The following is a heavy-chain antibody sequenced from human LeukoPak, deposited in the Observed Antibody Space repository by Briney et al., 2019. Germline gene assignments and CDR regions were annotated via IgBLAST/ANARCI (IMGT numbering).Heavy chain of an antibody. CDR1: GGSVSSASYY. J-gene: IGHJ5*02. CDR3: ARDLRPLYSRENFSWFDP. Sequence: SETLSLTCTVSGGSVSSASYYWSWIRQPPGKGLEWIGYIYYTRSTNYNPYLQSRVTISLHPPKNQFSLKPSSVTAADTAVYYCARDLRPLYSRENFSWFDPWGQRTLVTVSS. CDR2: IYYTRST. V-gene: IGHV4-61*01. D-gene: IGHD6-13*01.